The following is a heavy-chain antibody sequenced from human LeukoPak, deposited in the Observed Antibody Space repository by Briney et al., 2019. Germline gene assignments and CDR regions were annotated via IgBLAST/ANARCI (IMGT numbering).Heavy chain of an antibody. CDR1: GFTFSSYA. Sequence: GGSLRLSCAASGFTFSSYAMSWVRRAQGRGLDWVSAISGSGGSTYYADSVKGRFTISRDNSKNTLYLQMNSLRAEDTAVYYCAKGSYYDSSGSYLDYWGQGTLVTVSS. V-gene: IGHV3-23*01. CDR3: AKGSYYDSSGSYLDY. CDR2: ISGSGGST. J-gene: IGHJ4*02. D-gene: IGHD3-22*01.